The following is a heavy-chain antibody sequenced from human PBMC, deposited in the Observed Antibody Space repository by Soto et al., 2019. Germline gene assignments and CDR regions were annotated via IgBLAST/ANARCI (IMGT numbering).Heavy chain of an antibody. Sequence: GGSLRLSCAASGFTVKNYRMNWVRQAPGKGLEWVSVIYSGGVTYYPDSVKGRFTTIRDTSKNTVYLQMNSLRADDTAMYYCARDPSTTGYYGLDVWGQGTTVTVSS. J-gene: IGHJ6*02. CDR3: ARDPSTTGYYGLDV. CDR2: IYSGGVT. CDR1: GFTVKNYR. V-gene: IGHV3-53*01.